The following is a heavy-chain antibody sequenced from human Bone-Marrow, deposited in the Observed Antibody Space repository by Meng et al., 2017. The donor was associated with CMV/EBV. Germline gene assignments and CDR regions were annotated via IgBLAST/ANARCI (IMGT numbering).Heavy chain of an antibody. D-gene: IGHD1-7*01. CDR3: ARGSLTGTRDYYYGMDV. CDR1: GYSISSGYY. CDR2: IYHSGST. V-gene: IGHV4-38-2*02. Sequence: SETLSLTCTVSGYSISSGYYWGWIRQPPGKGLEWIGSIYHSGSTYYNPSLKSRVTISVDTSKNQFSLKLSSVTAADTAVYYCARGSLTGTRDYYYGMDVWGQGTTVTASS. J-gene: IGHJ6*02.